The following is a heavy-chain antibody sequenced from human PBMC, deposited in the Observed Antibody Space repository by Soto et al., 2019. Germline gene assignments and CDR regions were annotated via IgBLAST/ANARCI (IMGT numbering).Heavy chain of an antibody. J-gene: IGHJ5*02. CDR1: GYTFTNYG. V-gene: IGHV1-18*01. CDR3: ARGDSSSGLAT. Sequence: QVQVVQSGTEVKKPGASVKVSCKASGYTFTNYGISWVRQAPGQGLEWMGWISAYNGNTNYAQIFQGRVTLTTDTSTTTAYMELRSLRSDDTAIYYCARGDSSSGLATWGQGPLVTGSS. CDR2: ISAYNGNT. D-gene: IGHD6-6*01.